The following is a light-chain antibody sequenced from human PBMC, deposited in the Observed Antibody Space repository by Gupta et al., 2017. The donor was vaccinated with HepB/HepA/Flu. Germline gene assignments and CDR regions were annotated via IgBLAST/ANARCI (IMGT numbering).Light chain of an antibody. V-gene: IGLV2-23*02. Sequence: QSALTQPASVSGSPGQSITISCTGTSSDVGSYNLVSWYQQHPGKAPKLMMYEVSKRPSGVSNRVSGSKYGNTASLTISGLQAEDEADYYCCSYAGSSTVVFGGGTKLTVL. CDR2: EVS. CDR3: CSYAGSSTVV. J-gene: IGLJ2*01. CDR1: SSDVGSYNL.